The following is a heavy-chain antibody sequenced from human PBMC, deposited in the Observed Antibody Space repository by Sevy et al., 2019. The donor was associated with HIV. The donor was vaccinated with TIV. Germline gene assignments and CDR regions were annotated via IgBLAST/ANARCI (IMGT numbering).Heavy chain of an antibody. J-gene: IGHJ3*02. Sequence: ASVKVSCKASGYTFTGYYMHWVRQALGQGLEWMGWINPNSGGTNYAQKFQGRVTMTRDTSISTAYMELSRLRSDDTAVYYCARGPSNYGDYARVAFDIWGQGTMVTVSS. CDR2: INPNSGGT. V-gene: IGHV1-2*02. CDR3: ARGPSNYGDYARVAFDI. CDR1: GYTFTGYY. D-gene: IGHD4-17*01.